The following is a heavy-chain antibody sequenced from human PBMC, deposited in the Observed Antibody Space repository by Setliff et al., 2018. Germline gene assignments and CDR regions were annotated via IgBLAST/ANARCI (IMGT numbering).Heavy chain of an antibody. CDR1: GYSFTSYW. V-gene: IGHV5-51*01. J-gene: IGHJ3*02. D-gene: IGHD4-4*01. CDR3: ARRLTTPYDAFDI. CDR2: IYPGDSDT. Sequence: GESLKISCKGSGYSFTSYWIGWVRQVPGKGLEWMGIIYPGDSDTRYSPSFQGQVTISADKSISTAYLQWSSLKASDTAMYYCARRLTTPYDAFDIWGQGTMVTVSS.